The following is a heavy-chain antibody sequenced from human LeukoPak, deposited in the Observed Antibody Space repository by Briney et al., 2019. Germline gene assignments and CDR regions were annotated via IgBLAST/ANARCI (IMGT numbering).Heavy chain of an antibody. CDR3: ATYRQVLLPFES. CDR1: GFTFSNFA. D-gene: IGHD2-8*02. J-gene: IGHJ4*02. CDR2: IFPGGGEI. V-gene: IGHV3-23*01. Sequence: GASLILSCAASGFTFSNFAMIWGRQPPGKGLEWVTSIFPGGGEIHYADSGRGRFTISRDNSKSNLSLQMNSLRAEDTAIYYCATYRQVLLPFESWGQGTLVTVSS.